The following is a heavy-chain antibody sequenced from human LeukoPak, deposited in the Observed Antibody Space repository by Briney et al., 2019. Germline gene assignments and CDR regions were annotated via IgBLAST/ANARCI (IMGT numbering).Heavy chain of an antibody. CDR2: IYYSGST. CDR1: GGSISSYY. V-gene: IGHV4-59*08. J-gene: IGHJ3*02. D-gene: IGHD4-17*01. Sequence: SETLSLTCTVSGGSISSYYWSWLRQPPGKGLEWIGYIYYSGSTNYNPSLKSRVTISVDPSKNQFSLKLSSVTAADTAVYYCARLNYGDYVPGSAFDIWGQGTMVTVSS. CDR3: ARLNYGDYVPGSAFDI.